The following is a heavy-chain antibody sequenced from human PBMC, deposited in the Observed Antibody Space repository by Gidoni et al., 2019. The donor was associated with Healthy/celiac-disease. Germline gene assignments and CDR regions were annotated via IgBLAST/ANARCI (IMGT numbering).Heavy chain of an antibody. V-gene: IGHV6-1*01. CDR2: TYYRSKWYN. CDR3: ARVSGYSYAQGYWFDP. Sequence: QVQLQQSGPGLVKPSQTLSLTCAISGARVSRNRASWNWIRQSPSRGLEWLGRTYYRSKWYNDYAVSVKSRITINPDTSKNQFSLQLNSVTPEDTAVYYCARVSGYSYAQGYWFDPWGQGTLVTVSS. J-gene: IGHJ5*02. D-gene: IGHD5-18*01. CDR1: GARVSRNRAS.